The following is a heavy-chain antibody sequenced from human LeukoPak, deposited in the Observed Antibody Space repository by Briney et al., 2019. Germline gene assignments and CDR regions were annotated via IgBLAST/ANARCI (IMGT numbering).Heavy chain of an antibody. CDR2: IYYSGST. D-gene: IGHD2-21*02. V-gene: IGHV4-39*01. J-gene: IGHJ4*02. Sequence: PSETLSLTCTVSGGSISSSSYYWGWIRQPPGKGLEWIGSIYYSGSTYYNPSLKSRVTISVDTSKNQFSLKLSSVTAADTAVYYCARHSCGGDSYLFDYWGQGTLVTVSS. CDR1: GGSISSSSYY. CDR3: ARHSCGGDSYLFDY.